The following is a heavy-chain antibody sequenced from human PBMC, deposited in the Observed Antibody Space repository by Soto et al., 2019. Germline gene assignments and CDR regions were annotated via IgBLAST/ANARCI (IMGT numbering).Heavy chain of an antibody. CDR3: AKGWSDYFDS. V-gene: IGHV3-23*01. CDR1: GFIFSTDA. CDR2: VSGSGGST. Sequence: EVQVLESGGGLVQPGGSLRLSCAASGFIFSTDAMNWVRQAPGKGLEWVSAVSGSGGSTYYADSVKGRFTISRDNSKNTLYLQMNSLRAEDTAVYHCAKGWSDYFDSWGQGSLVTVSS. D-gene: IGHD2-15*01. J-gene: IGHJ4*02.